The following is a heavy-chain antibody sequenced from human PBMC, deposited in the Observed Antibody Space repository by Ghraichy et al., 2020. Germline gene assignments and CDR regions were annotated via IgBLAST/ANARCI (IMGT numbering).Heavy chain of an antibody. D-gene: IGHD2-2*01. CDR2: INPNSGGT. CDR3: ARVPRYCSSTSCYHRWFDP. V-gene: IGHV1-2*06. Sequence: ASVKVSCKASGYTFTGYYMHWVRQAPGQGLEWMGRINPNSGGTNYAQKFQGRVTMTRDTSISTAYMELSRLRSDDTAVYYCARVPRYCSSTSCYHRWFDPWGQGTLVTVSS. CDR1: GYTFTGYY. J-gene: IGHJ5*02.